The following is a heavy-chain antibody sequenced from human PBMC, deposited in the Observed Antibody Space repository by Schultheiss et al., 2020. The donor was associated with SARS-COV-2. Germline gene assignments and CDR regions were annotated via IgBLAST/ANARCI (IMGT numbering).Heavy chain of an antibody. CDR3: ARGAVAAAGAMDV. V-gene: IGHV3-33*01. J-gene: IGHJ6*02. Sequence: LSLTCAASGFTFSNYGMHWVRQAPGKGLEWVAVIWYDGSNKYYADSVKGRFTISRDNSKNTLYLQMNSLRAEDTAVYFCARGAVAAAGAMDVWGQGTTVTVSS. D-gene: IGHD6-13*01. CDR2: IWYDGSNK. CDR1: GFTFSNYG.